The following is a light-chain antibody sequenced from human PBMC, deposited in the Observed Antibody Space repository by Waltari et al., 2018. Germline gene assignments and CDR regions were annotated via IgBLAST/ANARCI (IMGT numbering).Light chain of an antibody. Sequence: QSALTQPASVSGSPGQSITISCTGTRSDVGSYNYVSWYQQHPGKAPKVMIYEGSKRPSGVSNRFSGSKSGNTASLTISGLQAEDEADYYCCSYAGSGTWVFGGGTKLTVL. J-gene: IGLJ3*02. V-gene: IGLV2-23*01. CDR1: RSDVGSYNY. CDR3: CSYAGSGTWV. CDR2: EGS.